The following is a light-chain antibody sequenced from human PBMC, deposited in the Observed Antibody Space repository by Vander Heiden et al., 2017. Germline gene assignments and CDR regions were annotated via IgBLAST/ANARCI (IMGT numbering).Light chain of an antibody. CDR3: QQSYSAPAT. V-gene: IGKV1-39*01. J-gene: IGKJ5*01. CDR2: LTS. Sequence: DIQMTQSPFSLSASVGERVTITCRASQSIGKYLIWYGQKPGKAPKLLIFLTSSLQSGAPSRFTGSGSGTEFTLTINGLQPEDFATYYCQQSYSAPATFGQGTRLEIK. CDR1: QSIGKY.